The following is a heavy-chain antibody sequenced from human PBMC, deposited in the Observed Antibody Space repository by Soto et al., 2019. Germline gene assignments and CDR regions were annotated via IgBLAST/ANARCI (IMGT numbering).Heavy chain of an antibody. Sequence: ASVKVSCKASGYTFTGYYMHWVRQAPGQGLEWMGWINPNSGGTNYAQKFQGWVTMTRDTSISTAYMELSRLRSDDTAVYYCARGSLTIFGVVPQTYYGMDVWGQGTTVTVSS. CDR3: ARGSLTIFGVVPQTYYGMDV. V-gene: IGHV1-2*04. J-gene: IGHJ6*02. CDR2: INPNSGGT. D-gene: IGHD3-3*01. CDR1: GYTFTGYY.